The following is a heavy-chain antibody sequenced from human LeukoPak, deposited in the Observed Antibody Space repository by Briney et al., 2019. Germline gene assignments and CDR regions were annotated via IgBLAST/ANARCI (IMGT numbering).Heavy chain of an antibody. CDR1: GFTFSSYA. D-gene: IGHD2-2*01. Sequence: GGSLRLSCAASGFTFSSYAMHWVRQAPGKGLEWVALISYDGSNKYYADSVKGRFTISRDNSKNTPYLQMNSLRAEDTAVYYCARDKTWYQGGDYWGQGTLVTVSS. V-gene: IGHV3-30-3*01. CDR2: ISYDGSNK. J-gene: IGHJ4*02. CDR3: ARDKTWYQGGDY.